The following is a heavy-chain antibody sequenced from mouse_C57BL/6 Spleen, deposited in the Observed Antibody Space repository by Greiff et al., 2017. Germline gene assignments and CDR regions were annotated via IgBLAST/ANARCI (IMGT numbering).Heavy chain of an antibody. CDR3: ARRGYSKAGCVDY. CDR2: ISSGGSYT. CDR1: GFTFSSYG. V-gene: IGHV5-6*01. J-gene: IGHJ2*01. D-gene: IGHD2-5*01. Sequence: EVHLVESGGDLVKPGGSLKLSCAASGFTFSSYGLSWVRQTPDKSLEWVATISSGGSYTYYPDSVKGRFTISRDNAENTRYLQMSSLKSEDTAMYYCARRGYSKAGCVDYWGQGTTLTVS.